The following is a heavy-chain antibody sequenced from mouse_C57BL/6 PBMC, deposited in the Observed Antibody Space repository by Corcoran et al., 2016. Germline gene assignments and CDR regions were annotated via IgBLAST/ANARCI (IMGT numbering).Heavy chain of an antibody. V-gene: IGHV1-76*01. CDR2: IYPGSGNT. D-gene: IGHD2-5*01. CDR3: AYYSNYGARDY. J-gene: IGHJ4*01. Sequence: QVQLKQSGAELVRPGASVKLSCKASGYTFTDYYINWVKQRPGQGLEWIARIYPGSGNTYYNEKFKGKATLTAEKSSSTAYMQLSSLTSEDSAVYFWAYYSNYGARDYWGQGTSVTGAS. CDR1: GYTFTDYY.